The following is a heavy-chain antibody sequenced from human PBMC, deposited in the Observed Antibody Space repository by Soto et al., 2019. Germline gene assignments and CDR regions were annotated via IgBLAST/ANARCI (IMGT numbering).Heavy chain of an antibody. V-gene: IGHV3-7*05. J-gene: IGHJ4*02. CDR1: GFPLSSSC. Sequence: GGSLRLSFAASGFPLSSSCMSWVPPAPGKGLEWVANIKQDGSEKYYVDSVKGRFTISRDNAKNSLYLQMNSLRAEDTAVYYCARRGGSSSWYFDYWGQGTLVTVSS. CDR2: IKQDGSEK. D-gene: IGHD6-13*01. CDR3: ARRGGSSSWYFDY.